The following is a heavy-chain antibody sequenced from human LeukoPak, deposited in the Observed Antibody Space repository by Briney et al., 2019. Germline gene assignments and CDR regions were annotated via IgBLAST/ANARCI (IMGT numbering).Heavy chain of an antibody. CDR1: GYTFTSYY. Sequence: ASVKVSCKASGYTFTSYYMHWVRQAPGQGLEWMGIINPSGGSTSYAQKFQGRVTMTRDMSTSTVYMELSSLRSEDTAVYYCARALVDISTISHGGNMDVWGKGTTVTVSS. CDR3: ARALVDISTISHGGNMDV. V-gene: IGHV1-46*01. D-gene: IGHD5-18*01. J-gene: IGHJ6*03. CDR2: INPSGGST.